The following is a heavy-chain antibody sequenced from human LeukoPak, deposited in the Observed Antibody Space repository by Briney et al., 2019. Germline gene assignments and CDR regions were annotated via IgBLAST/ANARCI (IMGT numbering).Heavy chain of an antibody. D-gene: IGHD3-10*01. J-gene: IGHJ4*02. CDR3: AKVGRGDLLRGLITKGYFDL. V-gene: IGHV3-23*01. CDR2: ISGSGGGT. Sequence: PGGSLRLSCTASGFTFSIYALTWVRQAPGKGLEWVAGISGSGGGTYYADSVKGRFTISRDTSKNTLDLRMNRLRAEDTAVYYCAKVGRGDLLRGLITKGYFDLWGQGTLVTVSS. CDR1: GFTFSIYA.